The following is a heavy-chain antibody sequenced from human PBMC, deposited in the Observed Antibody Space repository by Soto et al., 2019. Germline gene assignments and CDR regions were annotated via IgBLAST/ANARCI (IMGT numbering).Heavy chain of an antibody. V-gene: IGHV1-69*12. D-gene: IGHD2-15*01. J-gene: IGHJ6*02. CDR2: SIPIFSTP. CDR3: ARDKDRQQLGGNSSYGIDV. CDR1: GGTFGNSA. Sequence: QVQLVQSGAEVKKPGSSVTVSCKASGGTFGNSAISWVRQAPGQGLEWMGGSIPIFSTPDYAQKFQGRITITADDSTTTAYMELTSLKSEDTAVYYCARDKDRQQLGGNSSYGIDVWGQGTTVTVSS.